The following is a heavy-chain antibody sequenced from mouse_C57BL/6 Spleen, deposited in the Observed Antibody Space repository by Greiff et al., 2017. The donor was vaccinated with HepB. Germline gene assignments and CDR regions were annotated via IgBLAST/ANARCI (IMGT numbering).Heavy chain of an antibody. V-gene: IGHV1-26*01. CDR2: INPNNGGT. Sequence: EVQLQESGPELVKPGASVKISCKASGYTFTDYYMNWVKQSHGKSLEWIGDINPNNGGTSYNQKFKGKATLTVDKSSSTAYMELRSLTSGGSAVYYCAISGVSSPYYCAMRYTGQGPSVSVSS. J-gene: IGHJ4*01. CDR3: AISGVSSPYYCAMRY. CDR1: GYTFTDYY. D-gene: IGHD1-1*01.